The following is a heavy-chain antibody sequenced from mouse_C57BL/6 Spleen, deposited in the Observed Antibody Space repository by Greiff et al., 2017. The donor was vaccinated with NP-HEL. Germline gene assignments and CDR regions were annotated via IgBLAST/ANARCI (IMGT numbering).Heavy chain of an antibody. CDR1: GYAFSSSW. D-gene: IGHD1-1*01. V-gene: IGHV1-82*01. Sequence: QVQLKQSGPELVKPGASVKISCKASGYAFSSSWMNWVKQRPGKGLEWIGRIYPGDGDTNYNGKFKGKATLTADKSSSTAYMQLSSLTSEDSAVYFCAREYYGRFAYWGQGTLVTVSA. CDR2: IYPGDGDT. CDR3: AREYYGRFAY. J-gene: IGHJ3*01.